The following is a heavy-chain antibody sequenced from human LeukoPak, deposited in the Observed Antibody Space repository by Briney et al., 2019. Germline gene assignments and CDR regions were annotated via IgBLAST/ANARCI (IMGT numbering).Heavy chain of an antibody. CDR3: AKDRIAVGGYFTLEYYMDV. CDR2: IRYDGSNK. V-gene: IGHV3-30*02. Sequence: GGSLRLSCAASGFTFSSYGMHWVRQAPGKGLEWVAFIRYDGSNKYYADSVKGRFTISRDNSKNTLYLQMNSLRAEDTAVYYCAKDRIAVGGYFTLEYYMDVWGKGTTVTVSS. J-gene: IGHJ6*03. D-gene: IGHD2-2*01. CDR1: GFTFSSYG.